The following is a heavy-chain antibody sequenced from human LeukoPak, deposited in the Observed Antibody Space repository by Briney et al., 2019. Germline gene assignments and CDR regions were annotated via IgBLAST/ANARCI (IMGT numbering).Heavy chain of an antibody. Sequence: ASVKVSCTASGYTFTSYFMHWVRQAPGQGLEWMGIIKPSGGSTRSAPKFQGRVTMTWDTSTSTVYMELSSLRSEDTAVYYCARELSGGDWNYWGQGTLVTVSS. CDR3: ARELSGGDWNY. D-gene: IGHD2-21*02. J-gene: IGHJ4*02. CDR2: IKPSGGST. V-gene: IGHV1-46*01. CDR1: GYTFTSYF.